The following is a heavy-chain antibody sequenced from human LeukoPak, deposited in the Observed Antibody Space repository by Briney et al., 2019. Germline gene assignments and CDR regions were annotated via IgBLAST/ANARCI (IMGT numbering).Heavy chain of an antibody. CDR1: GFTFGSYG. CDR3: ARDLSSGVRYFDWLLPHNWFDP. V-gene: IGHV3-30*03. Sequence: GGSLRLSCAASGFTFGSYGMHWVRQAPGKGLDWVAHISYDGRNRYYGDSVKGRFTVSRDNSKDTLYLQMNSLRAEDTAVYYCARDLSSGVRYFDWLLPHNWFDPWGQGTLVTVSS. CDR2: ISYDGRNR. J-gene: IGHJ5*02. D-gene: IGHD3-9*01.